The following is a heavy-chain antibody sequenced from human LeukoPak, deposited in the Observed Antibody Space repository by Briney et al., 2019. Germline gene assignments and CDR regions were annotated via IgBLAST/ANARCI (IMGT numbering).Heavy chain of an antibody. Sequence: TSETLSLTCSVSCGSISSYYWSWIRQPPGKGLEWIGYIYYSGSTNYNPSLKSRVTISLDTSKNQFSLKLSSVTAADTAVYYCARGSSWYWVDYWGQGTLVTVSS. J-gene: IGHJ4*02. V-gene: IGHV4-59*01. CDR3: ARGSSWYWVDY. CDR1: CGSISSYY. D-gene: IGHD6-13*01. CDR2: IYYSGST.